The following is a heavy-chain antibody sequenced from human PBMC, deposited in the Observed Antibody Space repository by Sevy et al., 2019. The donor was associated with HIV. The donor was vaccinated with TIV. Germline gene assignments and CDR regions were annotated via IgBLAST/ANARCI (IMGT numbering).Heavy chain of an antibody. D-gene: IGHD3-16*01. CDR3: ARRFFDV. Sequence: GSLRLSCAASGFTFDTYWMQWVRQAPGKGLEWVANIRQDGGEIYYSDSVKGRFTISRDNAKESLFLQMTNLKVEDSGIYYCARRFFDVWGQGVLVTVSS. CDR2: IRQDGGEI. J-gene: IGHJ4*02. CDR1: GFTFDTYW. V-gene: IGHV3-7*01.